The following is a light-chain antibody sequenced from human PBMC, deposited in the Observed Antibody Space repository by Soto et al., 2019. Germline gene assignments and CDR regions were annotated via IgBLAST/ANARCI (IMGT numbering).Light chain of an antibody. CDR3: QHYDSLPIT. CDR2: GAS. Sequence: EIVLTQSPGTLSLSPGERATLSCRASQSVSSSYLAWYQQKPGKAPRLLIFGASSRATGIPERFSGSGSGTDFTLTISRLEPEDFAVFYCQHYDSLPITFGQGTRLEIK. V-gene: IGKV3-20*01. J-gene: IGKJ5*01. CDR1: QSVSSSY.